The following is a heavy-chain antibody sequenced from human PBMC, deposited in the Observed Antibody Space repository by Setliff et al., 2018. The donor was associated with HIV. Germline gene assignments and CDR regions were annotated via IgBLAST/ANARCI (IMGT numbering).Heavy chain of an antibody. J-gene: IGHJ4*02. Sequence: SETLSLTCAVSGDSITRGGYYWSWIRQFAGKGLEWIADIYYSGRTNYNPSLKSRLTVSIDTSKNHLSLKLTSMTAADTAMYFCARGKDPGLYFDNWRQVMLVTVPQ. CDR2: IYYSGRT. CDR3: ARGKDPGLYFDN. V-gene: IGHV4-31*11. D-gene: IGHD2-15*01. CDR1: GDSITRGGYY.